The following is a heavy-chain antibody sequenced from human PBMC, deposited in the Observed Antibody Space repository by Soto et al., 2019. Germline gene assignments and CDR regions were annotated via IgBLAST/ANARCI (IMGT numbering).Heavy chain of an antibody. D-gene: IGHD2-2*01. CDR3: ARGNIVVVPAAPNPLYYFDY. V-gene: IGHV4-31*03. Sequence: QVQLQESGPGLVKPSQTLSLTCTVSGGSISSGGYYWSWIRQHPGKGLDWIGYIYYSGSTYYNPSLKSRVTISVDTSKNQFSLKLSSVTAADTAVYYCARGNIVVVPAAPNPLYYFDYWGQGTLVTVSS. CDR2: IYYSGST. J-gene: IGHJ4*02. CDR1: GGSISSGGYY.